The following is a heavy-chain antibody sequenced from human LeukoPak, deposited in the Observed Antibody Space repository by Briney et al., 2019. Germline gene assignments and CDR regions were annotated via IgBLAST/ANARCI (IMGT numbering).Heavy chain of an antibody. J-gene: IGHJ4*02. V-gene: IGHV4-39*07. D-gene: IGHD3-9*01. CDR2: IYYSGST. Sequence: KPSETLSLTCTVSGGSISSSSYYWGWIRQPPGKGLEWIGSIYYSGSTYYNPSLKSRVTISVDTSKNQFSLKLSSVTAADTAVYYCARSNYDILTGYSDYWGQGTLVTVSS. CDR1: GGSISSSSYY. CDR3: ARSNYDILTGYSDY.